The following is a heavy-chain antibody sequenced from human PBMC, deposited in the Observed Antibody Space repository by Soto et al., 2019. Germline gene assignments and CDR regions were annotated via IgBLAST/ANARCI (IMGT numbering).Heavy chain of an antibody. D-gene: IGHD3-22*01. V-gene: IGHV4-34*01. J-gene: IGHJ4*02. CDR3: ASPPEDYYDSSCYYYGY. CDR2: INHSGST. CDR1: GGSFSGYY. Sequence: QVQLQQWGAGLLKPSETLSLTCAVYGGSFSGYYWSWIRQPPGKGLEWIGEINHSGSTNYNPSLKRRVTISGDTSKNQFSLKLSSVTAADTAVYYCASPPEDYYDSSCYYYGYWGQGTLVTVSS.